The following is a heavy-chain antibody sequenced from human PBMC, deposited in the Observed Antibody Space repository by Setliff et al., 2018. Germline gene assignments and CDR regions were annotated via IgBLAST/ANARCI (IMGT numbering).Heavy chain of an antibody. V-gene: IGHV3-11*01. D-gene: IGHD2-2*01. Sequence: GGSLRLSCAASGFTFTYYSMSWVRQAPGKGLEWISYISSGSNSIYYADSVKGRSTVSRDNAKNTLYLQMNSLRAEDTAVYYCAKDRRRVEVPAAMRYYFDYWGQGTLVTVSS. CDR3: AKDRRRVEVPAAMRYYFDY. CDR2: ISSGSNSI. J-gene: IGHJ4*02. CDR1: GFTFTYYS.